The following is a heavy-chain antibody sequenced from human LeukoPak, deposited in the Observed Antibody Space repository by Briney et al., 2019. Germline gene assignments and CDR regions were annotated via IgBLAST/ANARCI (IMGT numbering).Heavy chain of an antibody. CDR1: GGSFSGYD. CDR3: ARARIQLRAPGGLDY. Sequence: SETLSLTCAVYGGSFSGYDWSWIRQPPGKGLEWIGEINHSGSTNYNPSLKSRVTISVDTSKNQFSLKLSSVTAADTAVYYCARARIQLRAPGGLDYWGQGTLVTVSS. V-gene: IGHV4-34*01. CDR2: INHSGST. J-gene: IGHJ4*02. D-gene: IGHD5-18*01.